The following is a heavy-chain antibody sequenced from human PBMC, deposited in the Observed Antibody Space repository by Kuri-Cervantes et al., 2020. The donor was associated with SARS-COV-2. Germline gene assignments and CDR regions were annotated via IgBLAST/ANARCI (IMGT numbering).Heavy chain of an antibody. CDR2: INWNGGST. J-gene: IGHJ6*02. D-gene: IGHD3-3*01. CDR1: GFTFDDYG. V-gene: IGHV3-20*04. CDR3: ARDSSSLYDFWSGYYGMDV. Sequence: GESLKISCAASGFTFDDYGMSWVRQAPGKGLEWVSGINWNGGSTGYADSVKGRFTISRDNAKNSLYLQMNSLRAEDTAVYYCARDSSSLYDFWSGYYGMDVWGQGTTVTVSS.